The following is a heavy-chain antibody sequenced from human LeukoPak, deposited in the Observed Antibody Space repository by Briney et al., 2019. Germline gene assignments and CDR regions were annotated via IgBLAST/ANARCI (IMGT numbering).Heavy chain of an antibody. CDR1: GGSISSYY. D-gene: IGHD3-22*01. J-gene: IGHJ4*02. V-gene: IGHV4-4*07. CDR3: ARDGYYYDSSGYYF. CDR2: IYTTGIT. Sequence: SETLSLTCTVSGGSISSYYWSWIRQPAGKGLEWIRRIYTTGITNYNPSLKSRVTMSVDTSKNQFSLKLTSVAAADTAVYYCARDGYYYDSSGYYFWGQGTLVTVSS.